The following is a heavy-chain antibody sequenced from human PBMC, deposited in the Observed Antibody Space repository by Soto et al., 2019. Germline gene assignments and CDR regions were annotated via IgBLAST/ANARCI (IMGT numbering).Heavy chain of an antibody. CDR3: TKDISYCSGCSFDLRDYYLDGMDV. D-gene: IGHD2-15*01. V-gene: IGHV3-9*01. J-gene: IGHJ6*02. CDR2: ISWNSGSI. Sequence: PGGSLRLSCAASGFTFDDYAMHWVRQAPGKGLEWVSGISWNSGSIGYADSVKGRFTISRDNAKNSLYLQMNSLRAEDTALYYCTKDISYCSGCSFDLRDYYLDGMDVWGPGTTVTVSS. CDR1: GFTFDDYA.